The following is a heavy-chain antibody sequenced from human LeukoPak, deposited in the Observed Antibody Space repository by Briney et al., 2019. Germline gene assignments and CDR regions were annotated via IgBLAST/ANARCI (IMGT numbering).Heavy chain of an antibody. V-gene: IGHV4-31*11. D-gene: IGHD1-26*01. J-gene: IGHJ4*02. CDR3: ASIPGNYFDY. CDR2: IYYSGST. CDR1: GGSFSGYY. Sequence: SETLSLTCAVYGGSFSGYYWSWIRQHPGKGLEWIGYIYYSGSTYYNPSLKSRVTISVDTSKNQFSLKLSSVTAADTAVYYCASIPGNYFDYWGQGTLVTVSS.